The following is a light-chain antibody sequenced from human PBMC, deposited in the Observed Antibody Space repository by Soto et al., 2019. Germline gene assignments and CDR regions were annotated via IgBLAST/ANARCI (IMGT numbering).Light chain of an antibody. Sequence: QSALTQPASVSGSPGQSITIACTGTISDVGGYNHVSWYQVHPGKAPRLVIYDVSIRPPAVSDRFSGSTSGNTASLTISGLQAEDEADYYCSSYTATRTVVFGGGTKLTVL. V-gene: IGLV2-14*03. J-gene: IGLJ3*02. CDR3: SSYTATRTVV. CDR1: ISDVGGYNH. CDR2: DVS.